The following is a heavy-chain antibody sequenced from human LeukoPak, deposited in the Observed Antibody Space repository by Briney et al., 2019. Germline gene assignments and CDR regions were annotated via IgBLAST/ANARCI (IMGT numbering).Heavy chain of an antibody. Sequence: ASVKVSCKASGYSFTGYYIHWVRQAPGQGLEWMGRINPNSGGTNYAQKLQGRVTVTRDTSISTAYMELSRLRSDDTAVYYCAREENNYDFDYWGQGTLVTVSS. J-gene: IGHJ4*02. V-gene: IGHV1-2*06. CDR1: GYSFTGYY. CDR3: AREENNYDFDY. CDR2: INPNSGGT. D-gene: IGHD4-11*01.